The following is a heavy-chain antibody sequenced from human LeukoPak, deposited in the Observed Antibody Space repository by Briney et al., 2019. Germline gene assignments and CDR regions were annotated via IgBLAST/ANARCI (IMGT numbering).Heavy chain of an antibody. Sequence: GGSLRLPCAASGFTFSSYSMNWVRQAPGKGLEWVSYISSSSTIYYADSVKGRFTISRDNAKNSLYLQMNSLRAEDTAVYYCARDWYYYDSSAYSEDYWGQGTLVTVSS. CDR2: ISSSSTI. CDR1: GFTFSSYS. J-gene: IGHJ4*02. CDR3: ARDWYYYDSSAYSEDY. V-gene: IGHV3-48*04. D-gene: IGHD3-22*01.